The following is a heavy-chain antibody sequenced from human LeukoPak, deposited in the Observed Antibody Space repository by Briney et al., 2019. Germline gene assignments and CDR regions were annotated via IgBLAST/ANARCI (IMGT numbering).Heavy chain of an antibody. CDR2: IYYSGST. CDR3: ARTNLAVAGTEGLAAFDI. D-gene: IGHD6-19*01. CDR1: GGSISSSSYY. V-gene: IGHV4-39*07. Sequence: SETLSLTCTVSGGSISSSSYYWGWIRQPPGKGLEWIGSIYYSGSTYYNPSLKSRVTISVDTSKNQFSLKLSSVTAADTAVYYCARTNLAVAGTEGLAAFDIWGQGTMVTVSS. J-gene: IGHJ3*02.